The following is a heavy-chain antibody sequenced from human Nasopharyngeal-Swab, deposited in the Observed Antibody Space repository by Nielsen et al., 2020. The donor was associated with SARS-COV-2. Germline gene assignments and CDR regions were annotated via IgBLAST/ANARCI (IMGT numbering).Heavy chain of an antibody. J-gene: IGHJ4*02. V-gene: IGHV4-30-4*01. CDR2: IYYSGST. D-gene: IGHD3-10*01. CDR3: ARDLHEYGSGLYYFDY. Sequence: RQAPGKGLEWIGYIYYSGSTYYNPSLESRVTISVDTSKNQFSLKLSSVTAADTAVYYCARDLHEYGSGLYYFDYWGQGTLVTVSS.